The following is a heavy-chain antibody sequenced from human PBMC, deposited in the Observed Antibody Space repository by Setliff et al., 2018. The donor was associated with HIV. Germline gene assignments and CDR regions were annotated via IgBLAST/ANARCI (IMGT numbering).Heavy chain of an antibody. V-gene: IGHV4-4*09. Sequence: SETLSLTCTVSGGSISSYYWSWIRQPPGKGLEWIGYSYTSGSTHYNPSLKSRVTISVDTSKNQFSLKLSSVTAADTAVYYCARGLSFYDPGGFDYWGQGTLVTVSS. CDR1: GGSISSYY. CDR3: ARGLSFYDPGGFDY. CDR2: SYTSGST. D-gene: IGHD3-22*01. J-gene: IGHJ4*02.